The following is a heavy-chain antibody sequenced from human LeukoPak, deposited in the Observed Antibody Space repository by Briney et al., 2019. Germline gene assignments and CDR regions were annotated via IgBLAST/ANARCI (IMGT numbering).Heavy chain of an antibody. CDR1: GFTFSSYA. D-gene: IGHD6-19*01. CDR3: AKDRASGWSTNFFDY. Sequence: PGGSLRLSCAASGFTFSSYAMSWVRQAPGKGLEWVSASSAGGGSTYYADSVKGRFTISRDNSENTLYLQMNSLRAEDTAVYYCAKDRASGWSTNFFDYWGQGTLVTVSS. V-gene: IGHV3-23*01. J-gene: IGHJ4*02. CDR2: SSAGGGST.